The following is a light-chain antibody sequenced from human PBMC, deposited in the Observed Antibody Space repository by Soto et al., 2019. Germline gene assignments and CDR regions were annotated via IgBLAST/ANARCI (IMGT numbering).Light chain of an antibody. CDR1: QSVRSN. CDR2: DAS. J-gene: IGKJ1*01. Sequence: EIVITQSPSTPSVSPRERTTLSFRDSQSVRSNLAWYQQRPGQAPRLLIYDASTRETGIPSRFSGSGSGTEFTLTISSLQSEDFAVYYCQQYNHWTRTFGRGTQVDIK. V-gene: IGKV3D-15*01. CDR3: QQYNHWTRT.